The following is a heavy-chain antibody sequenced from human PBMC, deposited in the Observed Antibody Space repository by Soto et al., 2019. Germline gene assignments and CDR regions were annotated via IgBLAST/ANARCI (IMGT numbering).Heavy chain of an antibody. V-gene: IGHV3-30*18. CDR1: GFTFSSYG. J-gene: IGHJ4*02. D-gene: IGHD5-18*01. Sequence: PGGSLRLSCAASGFTFSSYGMHWVRQAPGKGLEWVAVISYDGSNKYYADSVKGRFTISRDNSKNTLYLQMKSLRAEDTAVYYCAKGKARGGYGEFDYWGQGTLVTVSS. CDR2: ISYDGSNK. CDR3: AKGKARGGYGEFDY.